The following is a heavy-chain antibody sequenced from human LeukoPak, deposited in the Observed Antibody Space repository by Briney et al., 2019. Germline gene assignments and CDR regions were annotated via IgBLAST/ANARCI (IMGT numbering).Heavy chain of an antibody. V-gene: IGHV4-39*01. CDR3: ARRGSSWYYYYMDV. CDR1: GGSISSSSYY. CDR2: IYYSGST. Sequence: TSDTLSLTCTVSGGSISSSSYYWGWIRQPPGKGLEWIGSIYYSGSTYYDPSLKSRVTISVDTSKNQFSLKLSSVTAADTAVYYCARRGSSWYYYYMDVWGKGTTVTVSS. J-gene: IGHJ6*03. D-gene: IGHD6-13*01.